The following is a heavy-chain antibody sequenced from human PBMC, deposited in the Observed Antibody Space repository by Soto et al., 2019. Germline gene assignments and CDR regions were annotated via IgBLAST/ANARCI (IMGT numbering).Heavy chain of an antibody. CDR2: ITYDGSS. D-gene: IGHD3-22*01. CDR1: GATITYDYHH. Sequence: PSETLSLTCTISGATITYDYHHWGWIRQPPGMGLEWVGYITYDGSSRSRYNVSLRSRAVISIGASRDQLSLSMSYVTAADTAVYYCVRVGGYYDKSGYWSDSAYIKLWGQGSLVTVSS. CDR3: VRVGGYYDKSGYWSDSAYIKL. J-gene: IGHJ4*02. V-gene: IGHV4-30-4*01.